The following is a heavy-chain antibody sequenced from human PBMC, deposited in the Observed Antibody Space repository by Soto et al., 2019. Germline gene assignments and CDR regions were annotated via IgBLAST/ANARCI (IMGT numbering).Heavy chain of an antibody. D-gene: IGHD2-2*01. V-gene: IGHV3-23*01. CDR2: ISGSAGRT. CDR3: ANVTSARFFYFGLDV. Sequence: GGCLRLSCTASGFTFSSYAMGWVRQAPGKGLEWVSIISGSAGRTYYADSVKGRFTVSRDNSKNTLYLQMNSLRAEDTAVYYCANVTSARFFYFGLDVWGQGTTVTVSS. CDR1: GFTFSSYA. J-gene: IGHJ6*02.